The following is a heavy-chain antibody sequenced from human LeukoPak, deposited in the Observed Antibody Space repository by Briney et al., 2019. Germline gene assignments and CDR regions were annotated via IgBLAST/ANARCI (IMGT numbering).Heavy chain of an antibody. CDR3: AFRPCSNGECDGFDI. CDR1: GFTFDDYA. D-gene: IGHD2-8*01. Sequence: GRSLRLSCSASGFTFDDYAMHWVRQAPGKGLEWVSGISWNSGSIGYADSVKGRFTISRDNSKNTLYLQMNSLRAEDTAVYYCAFRPCSNGECDGFDIWGQGTMVTVSS. V-gene: IGHV3-9*01. CDR2: ISWNSGSI. J-gene: IGHJ3*02.